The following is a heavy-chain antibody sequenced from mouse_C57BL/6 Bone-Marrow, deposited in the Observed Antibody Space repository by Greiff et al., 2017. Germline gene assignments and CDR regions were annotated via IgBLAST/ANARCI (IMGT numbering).Heavy chain of an antibody. CDR1: GYTFTSYT. CDR2: INPRSGYT. D-gene: IGHD2-3*01. J-gene: IGHJ4*01. Sequence: QVQLQQSGAELARPGASVKMSCKASGYTFTSYTMHWVKQRPGQGLEWIGYINPRSGYTKYNQKFKDKATLTADKSSSTAYMQLSSLTSEDSAVYCCARSHLMVTNCLDYAMDYWDHGTSVTVSS. V-gene: IGHV1-4*01. CDR3: ARSHLMVTNCLDYAMDY.